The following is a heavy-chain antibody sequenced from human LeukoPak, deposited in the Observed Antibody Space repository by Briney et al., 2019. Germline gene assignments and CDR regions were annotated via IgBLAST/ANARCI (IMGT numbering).Heavy chain of an antibody. CDR1: GGTFNSYA. J-gene: IGHJ4*02. CDR2: IIPIFGTA. V-gene: IGHV1-69*05. D-gene: IGHD2-15*01. CDR3: ARATLGYCSGGSCYGTFDY. Sequence: SVKVSCKASGGTFNSYAISWVRQAPGQGLEWMGRIIPIFGTASYAQKFQGRVTITTDESTSTAYMELSSLRSEDTAVYYCARATLGYCSGGSCYGTFDYWGQGTLVTVSS.